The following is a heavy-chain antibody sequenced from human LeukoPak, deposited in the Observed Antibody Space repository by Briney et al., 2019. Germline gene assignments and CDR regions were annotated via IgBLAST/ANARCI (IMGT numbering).Heavy chain of an antibody. CDR2: ISAYNGNT. D-gene: IGHD4-17*01. V-gene: IGHV1-18*01. J-gene: IGHJ4*02. Sequence: ASVKVSCKASGYTFTSYGISWARQAPGQGLEWMGWISAYNGNTNYAQKLQGRVTMTTDTSTSTAYMELRSLRSDDTAVYYCARVKDDYGDYVFDYWGQGTLVTASS. CDR3: ARVKDDYGDYVFDY. CDR1: GYTFTSYG.